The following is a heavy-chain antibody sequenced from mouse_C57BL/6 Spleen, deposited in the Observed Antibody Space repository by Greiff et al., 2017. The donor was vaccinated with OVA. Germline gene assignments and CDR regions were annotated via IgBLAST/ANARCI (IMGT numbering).Heavy chain of an antibody. J-gene: IGHJ4*01. D-gene: IGHD2-4*01. CDR3: ARHDYDEDARDY. V-gene: IGHV1-82*01. Sequence: QVQLQQSGPELVKPGASVKISCKASGYAFSSSWMNWVKQRPGKGLEWIGRIYPGDGDTNYNGKFKGKATLTADKSSSTAYMQLSSLTSEDSAVYFCARHDYDEDARDYWGQGTSVTVSS. CDR1: GYAFSSSW. CDR2: IYPGDGDT.